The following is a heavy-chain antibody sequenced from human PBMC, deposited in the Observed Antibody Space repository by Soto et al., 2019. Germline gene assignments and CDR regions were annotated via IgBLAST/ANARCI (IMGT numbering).Heavy chain of an antibody. CDR2: TYYRSKWYN. CDR3: AREFPSYESSDSYFDY. D-gene: IGHD3-22*01. CDR1: GDSVSGNSAA. Sequence: PSQTLSLTCAISGDSVSGNSAAWNWIRQSPSRGLEWLGRTYYRSKWYNDYAVSVKSRITVTPDTSKNQFSLHLNSVTPEDTAVYYCAREFPSYESSDSYFDYWGQGALVTVS. J-gene: IGHJ4*02. V-gene: IGHV6-1*01.